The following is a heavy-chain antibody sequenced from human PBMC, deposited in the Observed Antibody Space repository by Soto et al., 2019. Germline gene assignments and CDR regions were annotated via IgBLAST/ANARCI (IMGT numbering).Heavy chain of an antibody. CDR2: ISSSSSTI. CDR3: ASLGRGQVERYYYYYYMDV. V-gene: IGHV3-48*01. J-gene: IGHJ6*03. D-gene: IGHD1-26*01. Sequence: GGSLRLSCAASGFTFSSYSMNWVRQAPGKGLEWVSYISSSSSTIYYADSVKGRFTISRDNAKNSLYLQMNSLRAEDTAVYYCASLGRGQVERYYYYYYMDVWGKGTTVTVSS. CDR1: GFTFSSYS.